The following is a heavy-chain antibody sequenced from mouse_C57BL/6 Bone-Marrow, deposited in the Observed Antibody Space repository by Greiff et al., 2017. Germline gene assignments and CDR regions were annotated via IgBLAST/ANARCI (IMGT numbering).Heavy chain of an antibody. D-gene: IGHD1-1*01. CDR2: IDPSDSYT. J-gene: IGHJ1*03. CDR1: GCTFTSYW. CDR3: ARRSYYGSRWYFDV. V-gene: IGHV1-69*01. Sequence: VQLQQPGAELVMPGASVKLSCKASGCTFTSYWMHWVKQRPGQGLEWIGEIDPSDSYTNYNQKFKGKSTLTVAKSSSTAYMQLSSLTSEDSAVYYCARRSYYGSRWYFDVWGTGTTVTVSS.